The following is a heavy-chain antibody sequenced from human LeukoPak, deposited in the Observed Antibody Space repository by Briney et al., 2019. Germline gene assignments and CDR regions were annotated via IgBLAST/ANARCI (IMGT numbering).Heavy chain of an antibody. D-gene: IGHD3-22*01. CDR2: ISYDGSNK. V-gene: IGHV3-30-3*01. CDR1: GFTFSSYA. CDR3: ARDRVTNYYDSSGYYYGLDY. Sequence: PGGSLRLSCAASGFTFSSYAMHWVRQAPGKGLESVAVISYDGSNKYYADSVKGRFTISRDNSKNTLYLQMNSLRAEDTAVYYCARDRVTNYYDSSGYYYGLDYWGQGTLVTVSS. J-gene: IGHJ4*02.